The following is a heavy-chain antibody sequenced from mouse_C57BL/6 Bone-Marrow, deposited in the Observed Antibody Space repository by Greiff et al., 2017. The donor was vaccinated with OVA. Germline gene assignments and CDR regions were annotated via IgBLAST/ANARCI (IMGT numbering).Heavy chain of an antibody. CDR1: GFSITSGYY. J-gene: IGHJ1*03. Sequence: EVQLVESGPGLVKPSPSLSLTCSVTGFSITSGYYWNLIRQFPGNKLEWMGYIRYDGSNNYNPSLKNRISITRDTSKNQFFLKLNSVTTEDTATYYCARDPHYYGSSLWYFDVWGTGTTVTVSS. CDR2: IRYDGSN. V-gene: IGHV3-6*01. D-gene: IGHD1-1*01. CDR3: ARDPHYYGSSLWYFDV.